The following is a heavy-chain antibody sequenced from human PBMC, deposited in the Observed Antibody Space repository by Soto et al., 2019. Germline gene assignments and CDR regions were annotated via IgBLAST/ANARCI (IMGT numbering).Heavy chain of an antibody. D-gene: IGHD3-22*01. CDR1: GDSFTSYA. J-gene: IGHJ4*02. V-gene: IGHV1-69*01. Sequence: QVQLVQSVAEVKKPGSSVKVSCKASGDSFTSYAISWVRQAPGHGLEWMGRIIPIFGTANYAQRVKGRVTITGDESTSKANMERGSLRSHYPGVYYSTTRGNYYDCSALDYWGQGILVTVSS. CDR2: IIPIFGTA. CDR3: TTRGNYYDCSALDY.